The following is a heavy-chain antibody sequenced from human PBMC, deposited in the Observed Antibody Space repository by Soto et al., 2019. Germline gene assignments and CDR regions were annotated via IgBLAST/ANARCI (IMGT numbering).Heavy chain of an antibody. Sequence: QVQLVESGGGVVQPGRSLRLSCAASGFTFSSYAMHWVRQAPGKGLEWVAVISYDGSNKYYADSVKGRFTISRDNSKNTLYLQMNSLRAEDTAMYYCARDSLITMIVVVTDYGMDVWGQGTTVTVSS. V-gene: IGHV3-30-3*01. CDR3: ARDSLITMIVVVTDYGMDV. D-gene: IGHD3-22*01. CDR1: GFTFSSYA. J-gene: IGHJ6*02. CDR2: ISYDGSNK.